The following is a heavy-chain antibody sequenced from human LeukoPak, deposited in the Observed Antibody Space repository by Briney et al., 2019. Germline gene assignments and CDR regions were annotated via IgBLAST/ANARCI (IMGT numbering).Heavy chain of an antibody. J-gene: IGHJ4*02. Sequence: SETLSLTCTVSGYSISSGYYWGWIRQPPGKGLEWIGYIYYSGSTYYNPSLKSRVTISVDTSKNQFSLKLSSVTAADTAVYYCARDGGMVRGVITYWGQGTLVTVSS. D-gene: IGHD3-10*01. V-gene: IGHV4-38-2*02. CDR2: IYYSGST. CDR1: GYSISSGYY. CDR3: ARDGGMVRGVITY.